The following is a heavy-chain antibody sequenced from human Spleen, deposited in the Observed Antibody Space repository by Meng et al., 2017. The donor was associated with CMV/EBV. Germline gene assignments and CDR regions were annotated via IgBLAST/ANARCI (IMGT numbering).Heavy chain of an antibody. D-gene: IGHD2-2*01. CDR1: GSTFSSDA. CDR2: IMPIFGTA. J-gene: IGHJ6*02. Sequence: SVKVSCKTSGSTFSSDAISWVRQAPGQGLEWMGGIMPIFGTANYAQKFQGRVTITTDESTSTAYMELSSLRSEDTAVYYCARGYCSSTSCWYYYYGMDVWGQGTTVTVSS. V-gene: IGHV1-69*05. CDR3: ARGYCSSTSCWYYYYGMDV.